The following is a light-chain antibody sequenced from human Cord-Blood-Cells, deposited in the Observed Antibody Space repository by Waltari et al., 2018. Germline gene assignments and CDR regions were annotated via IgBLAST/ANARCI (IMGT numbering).Light chain of an antibody. CDR2: EGS. Sequence: QSALTQPASVSGSPGQSITISCAGTSRDVGSYNLVSWYQQHPGKAPKLMICEGSKPRSGVSKRFSSSKSGNTASLTISGLQAEDEADYYCCSYAGSSSWVFGGGTKLTVL. CDR1: SRDVGSYNL. CDR3: CSYAGSSSWV. V-gene: IGLV2-23*01. J-gene: IGLJ3*02.